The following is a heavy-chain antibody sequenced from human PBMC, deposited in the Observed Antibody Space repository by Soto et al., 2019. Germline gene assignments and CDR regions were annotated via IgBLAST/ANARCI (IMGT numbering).Heavy chain of an antibody. Sequence: SETLSLTCAVCGGSFSGYYWTWIRQPPGKGLEWIGEITHSGSTNYNPSLKSRVTISVDTSKNQFSLNLNSVTAADTAVYYCARSSVRGWSYWGQGTLVTVSS. J-gene: IGHJ4*02. CDR3: ARSSVRGWSY. V-gene: IGHV4-34*01. CDR1: GGSFSGYY. CDR2: ITHSGST. D-gene: IGHD3-10*02.